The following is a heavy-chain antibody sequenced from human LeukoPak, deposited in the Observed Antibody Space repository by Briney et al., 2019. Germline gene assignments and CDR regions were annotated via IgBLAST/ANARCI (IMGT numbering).Heavy chain of an antibody. CDR1: GGSVSSSKYL. D-gene: IGHD2-8*01. Sequence: SETLSLTCAVSGGSVSSSKYLWGWIRQPPGKELEWIGSISYSGNTDYNPSLKSRVTLSVDTSKNQFSLKLTSVTAADSAVYCCAGLGVMVLVYQSESWGQGTPVTVSS. V-gene: IGHV4-39*07. J-gene: IGHJ1*01. CDR3: AGLGVMVLVYQSES. CDR2: ISYSGNT.